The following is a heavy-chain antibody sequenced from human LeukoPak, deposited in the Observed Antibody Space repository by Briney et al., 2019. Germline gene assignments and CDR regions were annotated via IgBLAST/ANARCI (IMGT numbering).Heavy chain of an antibody. D-gene: IGHD3-3*01. J-gene: IGHJ6*02. CDR2: IYYTGST. Sequence: TLSLTCTVSGDSISSGGHYWSWIRQHPGKGLEWIGYIYYTGSTYYNPSLKSRVTISVDKSKILFSLKLSSVTAADTAIYYCARDRVVGDRTGNVDVWGQGTTVTVSS. CDR3: ARDRVVGDRTGNVDV. V-gene: IGHV4-31*03. CDR1: GDSISSGGHY.